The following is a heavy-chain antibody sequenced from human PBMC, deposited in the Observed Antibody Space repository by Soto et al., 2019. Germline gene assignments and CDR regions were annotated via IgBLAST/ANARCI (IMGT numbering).Heavy chain of an antibody. D-gene: IGHD3-22*01. CDR1: GFTFRNAW. CDR2: VKSKTHGGTT. J-gene: IGHJ4*01. CDR3: PTDSSITKILVRLDY. Sequence: GSLRLSCAASGFTFRNAWIDWVRQAPGTVLEWVGRVKSKTHGGTTDFAAPVKGRFAISRDDSKNVVYLEMNSLTTEDTAIYDWPTDSSITKILVRLDYWGHPTLVT. V-gene: IGHV3-15*07.